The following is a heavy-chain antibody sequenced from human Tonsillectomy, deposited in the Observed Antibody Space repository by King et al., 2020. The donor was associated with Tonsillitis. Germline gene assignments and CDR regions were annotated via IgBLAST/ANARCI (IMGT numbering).Heavy chain of an antibody. V-gene: IGHV3-23*04. CDR3: AKDFIESMAVVVTNFDY. D-gene: IGHD3-22*01. Sequence: VQLVESGGGLVQPGGSLRLSCAASGFTFGSYAMSWVRQAPGKGLEWVSSITSSGGSTYYADSVKGRFTISKDNSKNTLYLQMNSLRAEDTAVYYCAKDFIESMAVVVTNFDYWGQGTLVTVSS. J-gene: IGHJ4*02. CDR2: ITSSGGST. CDR1: GFTFGSYA.